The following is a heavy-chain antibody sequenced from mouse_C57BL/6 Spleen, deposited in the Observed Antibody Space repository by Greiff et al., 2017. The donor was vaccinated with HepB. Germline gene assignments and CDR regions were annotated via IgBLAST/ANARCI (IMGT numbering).Heavy chain of an antibody. CDR3: ARHGWDLYYFDY. V-gene: IGHV5-6*01. CDR2: ISSGGSYT. CDR1: GFTFSSYG. Sequence: EVQLVESGGDLVKPGGSLKLSCAASGFTFSSYGMSWVRQTPDKRLEWVATISSGGSYTYYPDSVKGRFTISRDNAKNTLYLQMSSLKSEDTAMYYCARHGWDLYYFDYWGQGTTLTVSS. D-gene: IGHD4-1*01. J-gene: IGHJ2*01.